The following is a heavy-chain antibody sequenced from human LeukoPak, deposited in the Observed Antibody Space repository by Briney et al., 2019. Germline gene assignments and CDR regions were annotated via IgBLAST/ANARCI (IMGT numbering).Heavy chain of an antibody. V-gene: IGHV3-48*02. Sequence: GGSLRLSCAASGFSLSSYSMNWVRQAPGKGLEWLSYITSGSSTIYYADSVKGRFTISRDNAKNSLHLQMNSLRDEDTAVYFCAREPLDYWGQRTLVTVSS. CDR3: AREPLDY. CDR2: ITSGSSTI. CDR1: GFSLSSYS. J-gene: IGHJ4*02.